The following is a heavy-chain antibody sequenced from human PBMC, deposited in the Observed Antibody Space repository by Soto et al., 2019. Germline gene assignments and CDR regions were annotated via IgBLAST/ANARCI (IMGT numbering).Heavy chain of an antibody. CDR2: INHSGST. V-gene: IGHV4-34*01. J-gene: IGHJ1*01. D-gene: IGHD3-9*01. Sequence: SETLSLTCAVYGGSFSGYYWSWIRQPPGKGLEWIGEINHSGSTNYNPSLKSRVTISVDTSKNQFSLKLSSVTAADTAVYYCARSLGEYYDILTGYYITEYFQHWGQGTLVTVSS. CDR3: ARSLGEYYDILTGYYITEYFQH. CDR1: GGSFSGYY.